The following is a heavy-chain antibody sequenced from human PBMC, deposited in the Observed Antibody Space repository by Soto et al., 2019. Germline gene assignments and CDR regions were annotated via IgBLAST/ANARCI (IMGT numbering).Heavy chain of an antibody. J-gene: IGHJ2*01. V-gene: IGHV3-66*01. CDR3: ARARSDWYFDL. D-gene: IGHD1-26*01. Sequence: EVQLVESGGGLVQPGESLRLSCAASGFIVSSHYMSWVRQAPGKGLEWVSVIYSDGSTYYADSVKGRFTISRDSSKNTLYVQMNRLRAEDTAVYYCARARSDWYFDLWGRGTLVTVSS. CDR2: IYSDGST. CDR1: GFIVSSHY.